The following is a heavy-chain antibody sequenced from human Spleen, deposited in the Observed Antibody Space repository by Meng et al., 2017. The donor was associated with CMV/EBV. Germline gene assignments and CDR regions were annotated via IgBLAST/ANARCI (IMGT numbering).Heavy chain of an antibody. CDR1: GFTFSSYG. D-gene: IGHD6-6*01. CDR2: IRYDGSNK. CDR3: ARDSSIAARNYYSGMDV. J-gene: IGHJ6*02. V-gene: IGHV3-30*02. Sequence: GESLKISCAASGFTFSSYGMHWVRQAPGKGLEWVAFIRYDGSNKYYADSVKGRFTISRDNSKNTLYLQMNSLRAEDTAVYYCARDSSIAARNYYSGMDVWGQGTLVTVSS.